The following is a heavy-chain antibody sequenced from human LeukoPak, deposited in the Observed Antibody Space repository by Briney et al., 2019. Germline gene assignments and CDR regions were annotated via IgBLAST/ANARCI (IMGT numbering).Heavy chain of an antibody. J-gene: IGHJ5*02. CDR3: ARVGCSSPTCYNRGDNWFDP. V-gene: IGHV4-34*12. CDR1: GGSFSGYY. Sequence: SETLSLTCAVYGGSFSGYYWSWIRQPPGKGLEWIGNIFHSGGTYYSPSLKSRVTISVDTSKNQFFLNLNSVTAADTAVYYCARVGCSSPTCYNRGDNWFDPWGQGTLVTVSS. CDR2: IFHSGGT. D-gene: IGHD2-2*02.